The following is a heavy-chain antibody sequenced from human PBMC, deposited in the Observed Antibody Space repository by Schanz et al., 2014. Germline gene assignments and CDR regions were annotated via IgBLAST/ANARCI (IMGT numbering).Heavy chain of an antibody. Sequence: QVQLVESGGGVVQPGRSLRLSCAASGFTFSDYYMSWIRQAPGKGLEWVSYISHNSHYTNYADSVKGRFTISRDTAKNTLSLQMNSLRTEDTAVYYCARDRPYGLGSVKWFDPWGQGTLVTVSS. J-gene: IGHJ5*02. CDR2: ISHNSHYT. D-gene: IGHD3-10*01. CDR1: GFTFSDYY. V-gene: IGHV3-11*06. CDR3: ARDRPYGLGSVKWFDP.